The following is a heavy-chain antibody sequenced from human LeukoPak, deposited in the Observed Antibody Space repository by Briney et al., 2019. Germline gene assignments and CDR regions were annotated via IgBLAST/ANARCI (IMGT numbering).Heavy chain of an antibody. CDR2: ISAYNGNT. CDR1: GYTFTSYD. CDR3: ARGMDVWGSYRPFDY. D-gene: IGHD3-16*02. V-gene: IGHV1-18*01. Sequence: ASVKVSCKASGYTFTSYDINWVRQAPGQGLEWMGWISAYNGNTNYAQKLQGRVTMTTDTSTSTAYMELRSLRSDDTAVYYCARGMDVWGSYRPFDYWGQGTLVTVSS. J-gene: IGHJ4*02.